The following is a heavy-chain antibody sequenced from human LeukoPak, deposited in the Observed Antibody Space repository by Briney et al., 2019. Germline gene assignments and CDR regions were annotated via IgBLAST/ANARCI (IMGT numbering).Heavy chain of an antibody. D-gene: IGHD4-23*01. Sequence: GGSLRLSCAASGFTVSSNYMTWVRQAPGKGLEWVSVIYSGGSTYYADSVKGRFTLSRDNSKNTLFLQMNSLRAEDTAVYYCAKRSDYGVNSNYFDYWGQGTLATVSS. V-gene: IGHV3-66*04. CDR2: IYSGGST. CDR1: GFTVSSNY. CDR3: AKRSDYGVNSNYFDY. J-gene: IGHJ4*02.